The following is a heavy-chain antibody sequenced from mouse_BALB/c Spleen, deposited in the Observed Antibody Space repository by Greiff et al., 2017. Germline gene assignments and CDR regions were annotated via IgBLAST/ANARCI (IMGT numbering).Heavy chain of an antibody. CDR1: GYTFTSYW. V-gene: IGHV1-69*02. CDR2: IDPSDSET. D-gene: IGHD2-2*01. CDR3: ARRYDYGYDFDY. J-gene: IGHJ2*01. Sequence: VQLQQPGAELVKPGAPVKLSCKASGYTFTSYWMNWVKQRPGRGLEWIGRIDPSDSETHYNQKFKDKATLTVDKSSSTAYIQLSSLTSEDSAVYYCARRYDYGYDFDYWGQGTTLTVSS.